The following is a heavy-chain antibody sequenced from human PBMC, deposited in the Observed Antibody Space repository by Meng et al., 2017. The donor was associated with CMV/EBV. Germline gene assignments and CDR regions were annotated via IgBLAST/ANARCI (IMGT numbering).Heavy chain of an antibody. CDR2: ISSSSSYI. V-gene: IGHV3-21*01. CDR1: GFTFSSYS. J-gene: IGHJ5*02. Sequence: GESLKISCAASGFTFSSYSMNWVRQAPGEGLEWVSSISSSSSYIYYADSVKGRFTISRDNAKNSLYLQMNSLRAEDTAVYYCARDYDDFWSGYRYNWFDPWGQGTLVTVSS. CDR3: ARDYDDFWSGYRYNWFDP. D-gene: IGHD3-3*01.